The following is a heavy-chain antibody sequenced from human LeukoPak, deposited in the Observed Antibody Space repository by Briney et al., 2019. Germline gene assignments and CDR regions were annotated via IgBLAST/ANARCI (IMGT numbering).Heavy chain of an antibody. J-gene: IGHJ5*02. Sequence: WASVKVSCKASGYTFTDYDINWVRQATGQGLEWMGWMNPNSGNTGYTQKFQGRVTMTRDTSISTAYMELSRLRSDDTAVYYCARARSPSSGYLLRDHNWFDPWGQGTLVTVSS. D-gene: IGHD3-22*01. CDR1: GYTFTDYD. CDR3: ARARSPSSGYLLRDHNWFDP. CDR2: MNPNSGNT. V-gene: IGHV1-8*01.